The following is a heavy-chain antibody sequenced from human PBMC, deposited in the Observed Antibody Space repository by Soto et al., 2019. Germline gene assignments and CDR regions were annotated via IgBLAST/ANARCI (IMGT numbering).Heavy chain of an antibody. J-gene: IGHJ6*02. CDR2: TYYKSKWNN. D-gene: IGHD3-10*01. Sequence: QTLSLTCVISGDSVSSNSAGWNLIRQSPSRGLEWLGRTYYKSKWNNDYALSVKSRITINPDTSKNQFSLHLYSVTPEDTAVYYCTGITWFRGMDVWGQGTPVTVSS. V-gene: IGHV6-1*01. CDR1: GDSVSSNSAG. CDR3: TGITWFRGMDV.